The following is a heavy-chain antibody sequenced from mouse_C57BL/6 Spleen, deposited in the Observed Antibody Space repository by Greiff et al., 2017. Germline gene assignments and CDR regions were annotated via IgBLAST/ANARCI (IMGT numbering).Heavy chain of an antibody. CDR3: ASKLGRDIFDY. J-gene: IGHJ2*01. Sequence: VQLKQPGAELVKPGASVKLSCKASGYTFTSYWMQWVKQRPGQGLEWIGEIDPSDSYTNYNQKFKGKATLTVDTSSSTAYMQLSSLTSEDSAVYYCASKLGRDIFDYWGQGTTLTVSS. CDR1: GYTFTSYW. CDR2: IDPSDSYT. D-gene: IGHD4-1*01. V-gene: IGHV1-50*01.